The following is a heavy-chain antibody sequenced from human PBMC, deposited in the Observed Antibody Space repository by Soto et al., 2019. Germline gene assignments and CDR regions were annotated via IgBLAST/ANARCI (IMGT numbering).Heavy chain of an antibody. CDR2: IYYRGST. CDR3: ARRYGALLDY. CDR1: GGSLSSTY. V-gene: IGHV4-59*08. J-gene: IGHJ4*02. Sequence: PSETLYLGCPVSGGSLSSTYWSWIRQPPGKGLEWIGYIYYRGSTNYNPSLKSRVTISVDTSKNQFSLKLSSVTAADTAVYYCARRYGALLDYWGQGTLVTVSS. D-gene: IGHD4-17*01.